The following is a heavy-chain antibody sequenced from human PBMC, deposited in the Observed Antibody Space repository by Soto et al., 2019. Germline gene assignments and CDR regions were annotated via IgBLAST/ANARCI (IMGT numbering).Heavy chain of an antibody. D-gene: IGHD4-17*01. CDR3: ARAGGYYGGPTVRLDY. J-gene: IGHJ4*02. V-gene: IGHV3-33*01. Sequence: QVQLVESGGGVVQPGRSLRLSCAASGFTFSSYGMHWVRQAPGKGLEWVAVIWYDGSNKYYADSVKGRFTISRDNSKNTLYMQMNSLRAEDTAVYYCARAGGYYGGPTVRLDYWGQGTLVTVSS. CDR1: GFTFSSYG. CDR2: IWYDGSNK.